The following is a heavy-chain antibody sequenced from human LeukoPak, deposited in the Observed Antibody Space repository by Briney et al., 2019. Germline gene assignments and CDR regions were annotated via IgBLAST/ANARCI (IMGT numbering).Heavy chain of an antibody. J-gene: IGHJ5*02. V-gene: IGHV4-30-2*01. CDR2: IYHSGST. CDR3: ARSFEAVGFDP. Sequence: PSQTLSLTCAVSGGSISSGGYSWSWIRQPPGKGLEWIGYIYHSGSTYYNPSLKSRVTISVDRSKNQFSLKLSSVTAADTAVYYCARSFEAVGFDPWGQGTLVTVSS. D-gene: IGHD6-19*01. CDR1: GGSISSGGYS.